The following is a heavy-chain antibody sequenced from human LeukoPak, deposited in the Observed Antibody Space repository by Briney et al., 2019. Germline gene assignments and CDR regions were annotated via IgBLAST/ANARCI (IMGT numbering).Heavy chain of an antibody. CDR3: ARGGVYSSSWYFDY. J-gene: IGHJ4*02. V-gene: IGHV4-4*07. CDR1: GGSISSYH. Sequence: PSETLSLTCTVSGGSISSYHWSWIRQPAGKGLEWIGRIYTSGSTNYNPSLKSRVTMSVDTSKNQFSLKLSSVTAADTAVYYCARGGVYSSSWYFDYWGQGTLVTVSS. D-gene: IGHD6-13*01. CDR2: IYTSGST.